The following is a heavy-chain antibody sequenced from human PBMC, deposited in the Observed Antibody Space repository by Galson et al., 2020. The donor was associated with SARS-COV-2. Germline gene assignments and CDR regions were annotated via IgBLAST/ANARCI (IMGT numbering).Heavy chain of an antibody. CDR3: AKTHYGDYGSFDY. D-gene: IGHD4-17*01. J-gene: IGHJ4*02. V-gene: IGHV3-23*03. CDR2: IIYSSGIT. CDR1: GFTFSGYA. Sequence: GGSLRLSCAASGFTFSGYAMSWVRQAPGKGLEWVSIIYSSGITTYVDSVKGRFTISRDNSKNTVYLQVTGLSAEDTAVYYCAKTHYGDYGSFDYWGQGTLVTVSS.